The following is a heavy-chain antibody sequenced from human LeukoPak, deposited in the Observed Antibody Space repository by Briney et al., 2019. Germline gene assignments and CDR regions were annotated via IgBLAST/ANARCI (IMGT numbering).Heavy chain of an antibody. V-gene: IGHV3-23*01. CDR1: GFTFSSYA. CDR2: ISGSGGST. D-gene: IGHD4-17*01. Sequence: GGSLRLSCAASGFTFSSYAMSWVRQAPGKGLEWVLAISGSGGSTYYADSVKGRFTISRDNSKNTLYLQMNSLRAEDTAVYYCAKSPTHPRTFDYWGQGTLVTVSS. CDR3: AKSPTHPRTFDY. J-gene: IGHJ4*02.